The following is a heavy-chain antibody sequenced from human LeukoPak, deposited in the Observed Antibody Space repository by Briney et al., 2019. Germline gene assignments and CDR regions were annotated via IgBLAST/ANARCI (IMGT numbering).Heavy chain of an antibody. Sequence: GGSLRLSCAASGFTFSSYAMHWVRQAPGKGLEWVAVISYDGSNKYYADSVKGRFTISRDNSKNTLYLQMNSLRAEDTVVYYCARDGNQEFWYSSSWYVPVFFDYWGQGTLVTVSS. D-gene: IGHD6-13*01. CDR1: GFTFSSYA. CDR2: ISYDGSNK. CDR3: ARDGNQEFWYSSSWYVPVFFDY. J-gene: IGHJ4*02. V-gene: IGHV3-30*01.